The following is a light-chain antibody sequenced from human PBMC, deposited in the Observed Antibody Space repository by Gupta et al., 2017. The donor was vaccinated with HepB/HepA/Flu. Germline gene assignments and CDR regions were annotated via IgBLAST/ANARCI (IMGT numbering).Light chain of an antibody. Sequence: AIQTTQSPSSLSSSVGDRVTITCRASQDIRHNLAWYQQKPGKAPKLLIYDASTLQSGVPSRFSGSGSGTDFTLTISSLQPEDFATYYCLQDYNYPRTFGQGTKVEIK. CDR3: LQDYNYPRT. CDR2: DAS. CDR1: QDIRHN. V-gene: IGKV1-6*01. J-gene: IGKJ1*01.